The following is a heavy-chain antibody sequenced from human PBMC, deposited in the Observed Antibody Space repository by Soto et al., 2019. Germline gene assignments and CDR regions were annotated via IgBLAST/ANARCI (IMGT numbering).Heavy chain of an antibody. J-gene: IGHJ5*02. V-gene: IGHV4-34*01. CDR2: INHSGST. Sequence: SETLSLTCAVYGGSFSGYYWSWIRQPPGKGLEWIGEINHSGSTNYNPSLKSRVTISVDTSKNQFSLKLSSVTAADTAVYYCARFSGGGWFDPRGQGTLVTVSS. CDR1: GGSFSGYY. D-gene: IGHD6-19*01. CDR3: ARFSGGGWFDP.